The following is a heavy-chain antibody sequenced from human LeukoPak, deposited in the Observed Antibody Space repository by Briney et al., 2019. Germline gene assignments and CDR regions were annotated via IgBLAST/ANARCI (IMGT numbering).Heavy chain of an antibody. CDR2: INRSVSTI. V-gene: IGHV3-11*01. CDR3: PREMTTLY. Sequence: GGSLRLSCAASGFNFSDYYMSWIRQAPGTGLEWLSYINRSVSTIYYADSVKAPFTISRDNAKNSLYLQMNSLRAEDTAVYYCPREMTTLYWGHGTLVTVSS. J-gene: IGHJ4*01. CDR1: GFNFSDYY. D-gene: IGHD4-11*01.